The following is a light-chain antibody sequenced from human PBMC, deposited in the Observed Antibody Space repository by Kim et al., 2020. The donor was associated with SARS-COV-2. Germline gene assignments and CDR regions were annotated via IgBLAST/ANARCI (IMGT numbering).Light chain of an antibody. CDR3: QVWDNAINHVI. CDR2: YDR. V-gene: IGLV3-21*04. J-gene: IGLJ2*01. CDR1: NIGSKS. Sequence: SYELTQPPSVSVAPGETARITCETNNIGSKSVHWYQQKPGQAPLLVLYYDRDRPSGIPERFSGSNSRNTATLTISWVEAWDEADYYCQVWDNAINHVIFGGGTQLTVL.